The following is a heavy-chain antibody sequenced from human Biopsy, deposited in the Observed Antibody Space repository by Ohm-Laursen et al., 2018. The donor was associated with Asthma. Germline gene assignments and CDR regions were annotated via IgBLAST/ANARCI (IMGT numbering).Heavy chain of an antibody. CDR3: VRQSGYRSGWPKLLFVYYGMDV. V-gene: IGHV4-31*03. CDR2: IHHSGTS. D-gene: IGHD6-19*01. J-gene: IGHJ6*02. CDR1: GDSITSGGCC. Sequence: SQTLSLTCTVSGDSITSGGCCWNWIRQHPGKGLEWIGYIHHSGTSYFNPSLESRVTISLDASKNDFSLRLTYVTAADTAQYYCVRQSGYRSGWPKLLFVYYGMDVWGPGTTVTVSS.